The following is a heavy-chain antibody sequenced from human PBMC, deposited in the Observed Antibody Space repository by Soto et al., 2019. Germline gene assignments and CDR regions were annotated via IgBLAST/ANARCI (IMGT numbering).Heavy chain of an antibody. V-gene: IGHV1-18*01. CDR3: ARVYCSGGNCYSIDY. Sequence: ASVKVSCKASGYTFTSYGISWVRQAPGQGLEWMGWISAYNGNTSYAQKFQGRVTMTRDTSTSTVYMELSSLRSEDTAVYYCARVYCSGGNCYSIDYWGQGTLVTVSS. D-gene: IGHD2-15*01. CDR1: GYTFTSYG. J-gene: IGHJ4*02. CDR2: ISAYNGNT.